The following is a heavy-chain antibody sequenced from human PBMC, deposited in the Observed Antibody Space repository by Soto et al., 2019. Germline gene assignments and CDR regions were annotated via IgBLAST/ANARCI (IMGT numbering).Heavy chain of an antibody. V-gene: IGHV3-23*01. D-gene: IGHD2-2*01. CDR1: GFTFSSYA. CDR3: ASDIVVVPAARRGRDY. CDR2: ISGSGGST. Sequence: GGSLRLSCAASGFTFSSYAMSWVRQAPGKGLEWVSAISGSGGSTYYADSVKGRFTISRDNSKNTLYLQMNSLRAEDTAVYYCASDIVVVPAARRGRDYWGQGTLVTVSS. J-gene: IGHJ4*02.